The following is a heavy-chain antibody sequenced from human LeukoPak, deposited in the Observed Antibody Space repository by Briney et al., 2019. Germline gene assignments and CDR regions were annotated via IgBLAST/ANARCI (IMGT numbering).Heavy chain of an antibody. CDR2: INHSGST. V-gene: IGHV4-34*01. Sequence: SETLSLTCAVYGGSFSGYYWSWIRQPPGKGLEWIGEINHSGSTNYNPSLKSRVTISVDTSKNQFSLKLSSVTAADTAVYYCARDTVTYYYYYYMDVWGKGTTVTISS. J-gene: IGHJ6*03. CDR1: GGSFSGYY. CDR3: ARDTVTYYYYYYMDV. D-gene: IGHD4-17*01.